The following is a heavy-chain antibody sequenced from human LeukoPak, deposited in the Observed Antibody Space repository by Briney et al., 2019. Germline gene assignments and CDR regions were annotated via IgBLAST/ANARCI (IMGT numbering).Heavy chain of an antibody. V-gene: IGHV3-53*01. D-gene: IGHD3-9*01. CDR3: ARGPPYYDILTGYGY. Sequence: GGSLRLSCAASGFTVSSNYMSWVRQAPGKGLEWVSVIYSGGSTYYADSVKGRFTISRDNAKNTLYLQMNSLRAEDTAVYYCARGPPYYDILTGYGYWGQGTLVTVSS. CDR1: GFTVSSNY. CDR2: IYSGGST. J-gene: IGHJ4*02.